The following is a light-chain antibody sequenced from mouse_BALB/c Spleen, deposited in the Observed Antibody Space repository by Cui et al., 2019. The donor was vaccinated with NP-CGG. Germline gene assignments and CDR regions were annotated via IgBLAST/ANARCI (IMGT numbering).Light chain of an antibody. J-gene: IGLJ1*01. V-gene: IGLV1*01. Sequence: QAVAPQEFALPTSPGETVTLTCRSSTGAVTTSNYANWVQEKPDHLFTGLIGGTNNRAPGVPARFSGSLIGDKAARTITGAQTEDEAIYFCALWYSNHWVFGGGTKLTVL. CDR3: ALWYSNHWV. CDR1: TGAVTTSNY. CDR2: GTN.